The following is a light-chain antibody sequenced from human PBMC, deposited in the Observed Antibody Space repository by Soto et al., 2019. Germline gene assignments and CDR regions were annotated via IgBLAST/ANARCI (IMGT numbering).Light chain of an antibody. CDR2: GAS. Sequence: EIVLTQSPGTLSLSPVERATLSCMASQSVSSSYLAWYQQKPGQAPRFLIYGASSRATGIPDRFSGSGSGTDFTLTITRLEPEDFAVYYCQQYDSSPITFGQGTRLEIK. CDR1: QSVSSSY. CDR3: QQYDSSPIT. J-gene: IGKJ5*01. V-gene: IGKV3-20*01.